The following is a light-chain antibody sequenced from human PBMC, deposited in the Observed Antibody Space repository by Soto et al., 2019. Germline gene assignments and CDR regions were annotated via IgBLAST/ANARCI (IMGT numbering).Light chain of an antibody. CDR2: AAS. V-gene: IGKV1-39*01. CDR3: QQSYSTRLS. Sequence: DIQMTQSPSSLSASVGDRVTITCRASKNISSFLNWYQQTPGKAPSLLIHAASSLHSGVPSRFSGSGSGTDFTLTISSLQPEDFATYYCQQSYSTRLSFGPGTKVDIK. CDR1: KNISSF. J-gene: IGKJ3*01.